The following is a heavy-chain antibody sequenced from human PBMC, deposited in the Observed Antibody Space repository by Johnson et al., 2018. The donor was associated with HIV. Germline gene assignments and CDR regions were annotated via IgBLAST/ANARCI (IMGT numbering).Heavy chain of an antibody. V-gene: IGHV3-23*04. J-gene: IGHJ3*02. CDR2: ISGSGGST. CDR3: ARDSGPSDFWSVYRLVVAFNI. CDR1: GFTFSSYA. Sequence: EMQLVESGGGVVRPGGSLRLSCAASGFTFSSYAMSWVRQAPGKGLEWVSAISGSGGSTYYADSVKGRFTISRDNSKNTLYLQMNSLRPEDTSVYYCARDSGPSDFWSVYRLVVAFNIWGQGTRVTVSS. D-gene: IGHD3-3*01.